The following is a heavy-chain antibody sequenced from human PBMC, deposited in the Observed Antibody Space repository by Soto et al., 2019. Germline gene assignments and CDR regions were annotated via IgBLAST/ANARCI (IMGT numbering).Heavy chain of an antibody. J-gene: IGHJ3*02. CDR2: IYHSGST. V-gene: IGHV4-4*02. CDR3: ARDCTHIVVVTENDAFDI. D-gene: IGHD2-21*02. Sequence: QVQLQESGPGLVKPSGTLSRTCAVSGGSISSSNWWSWVRQPPGKGLEWIGEIYHSGSTNYNPSLKSRVTISVDKSKNQFSLKLSSVTAADTAVYYCARDCTHIVVVTENDAFDIWGQGTMVTVSS. CDR1: GGSISSSNW.